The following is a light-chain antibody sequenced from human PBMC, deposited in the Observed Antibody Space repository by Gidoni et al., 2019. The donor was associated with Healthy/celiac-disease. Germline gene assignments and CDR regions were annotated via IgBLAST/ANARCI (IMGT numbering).Light chain of an antibody. CDR1: ALPKQY. CDR3: QSADSSGTYNVV. V-gene: IGLV3-25*02. Sequence: SYELTQPPSVSVSPGQTDRITCSGDALPKQYAYWYQQKPGQAPVLVIYKDRERPSGIPERFSGSSSGTTVTLTISGVQAEDEADYYCQSADSSGTYNVVFGGGTKLTVL. CDR2: KDR. J-gene: IGLJ2*01.